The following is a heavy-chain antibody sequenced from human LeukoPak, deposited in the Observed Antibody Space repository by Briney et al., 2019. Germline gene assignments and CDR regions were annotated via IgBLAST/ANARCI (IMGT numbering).Heavy chain of an antibody. CDR2: VTYTGS. Sequence: SETLSLTCTVSGTSISSYYWSWLRQPPGKGPEWIGYVTYTGSKYNPSLKSRVTISTDRSKKEVSLRPSSVTAADTAMYFCARHVDTALIGAFHIWGQGTMVTVS. D-gene: IGHD5-18*01. CDR3: ARHVDTALIGAFHI. V-gene: IGHV4-59*08. CDR1: GTSISSYY. J-gene: IGHJ3*02.